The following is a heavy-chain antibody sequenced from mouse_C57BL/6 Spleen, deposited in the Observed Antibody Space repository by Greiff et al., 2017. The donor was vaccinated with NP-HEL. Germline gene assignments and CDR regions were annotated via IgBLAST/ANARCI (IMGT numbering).Heavy chain of an antibody. Sequence: EVQGVESGAELVKPGASVKLSCTASGFNIKDYYMHWVKQRTEQGLEWIGRIDPEDGETKYAPKFQVKATITADTSSNTAYLQPSSRTYEDTAVYDCAQTGYYGSSYGWYFDVWGTGTTVTVSS. CDR3: AQTGYYGSSYGWYFDV. V-gene: IGHV14-2*01. D-gene: IGHD1-1*01. J-gene: IGHJ1*03. CDR2: IDPEDGET. CDR1: GFNIKDYY.